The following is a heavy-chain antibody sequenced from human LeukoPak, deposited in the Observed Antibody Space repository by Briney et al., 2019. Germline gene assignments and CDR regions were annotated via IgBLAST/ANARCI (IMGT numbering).Heavy chain of an antibody. J-gene: IGHJ4*02. Sequence: GGSLRLSCAASGFSFTTYGMHWVRQAPGLGLEWLAFIQFGERFTWYKDSVKGRFTISRDDSKNTLHLQMNSLRSEDTAIYYCVKDLMGGSYSFDYWGQGTMVTVSS. CDR2: IQFGERFT. V-gene: IGHV3-30*02. CDR3: VKDLMGGSYSFDY. D-gene: IGHD3-16*01. CDR1: GFSFTTYG.